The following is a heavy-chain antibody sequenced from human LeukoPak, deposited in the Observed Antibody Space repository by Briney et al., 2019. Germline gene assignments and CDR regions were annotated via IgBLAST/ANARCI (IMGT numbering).Heavy chain of an antibody. V-gene: IGHV3-23*01. J-gene: IGHJ4*02. CDR2: MSGDATST. Sequence: EAGGSLRLSCAASGFTFSSYGMHWVRQAPGKGLEWVSTMSGDATSTYYADSVKGRFTISRDNSKNTLYLQMNSLRAEDTAVYYCARVDTAMGSLDYWGQGTLVTVSS. D-gene: IGHD5-18*01. CDR1: GFTFSSYG. CDR3: ARVDTAMGSLDY.